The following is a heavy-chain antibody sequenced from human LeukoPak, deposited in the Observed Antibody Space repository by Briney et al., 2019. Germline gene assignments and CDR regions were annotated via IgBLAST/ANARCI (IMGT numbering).Heavy chain of an antibody. V-gene: IGHV4-34*01. D-gene: IGHD5-18*01. Sequence: PSETLSLTCAVYGGSFSGYYWSWIRQPPGKGLEWIGEINHSGSTNYNPSLKSRVTISVDTSKNQFSLKLSSVTAADTAVYCCARGRGYSYNIFDYWGQGTLVTVSS. CDR3: ARGRGYSYNIFDY. CDR1: GGSFSGYY. CDR2: INHSGST. J-gene: IGHJ4*02.